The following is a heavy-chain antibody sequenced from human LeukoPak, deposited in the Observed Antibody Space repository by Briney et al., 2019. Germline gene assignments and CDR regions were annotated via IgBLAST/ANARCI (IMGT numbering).Heavy chain of an antibody. CDR3: AVTAMVTLGGDAFDI. V-gene: IGHV3-23*01. J-gene: IGHJ3*02. CDR1: GFTFSDYA. CDR2: IRSSSTVT. D-gene: IGHD5-18*01. Sequence: QPGGSLRLSCAASGFTFSDYAMTWVRQPPGKGLEWVSLIRSSSTVTYFADSVKGRFTVSRDNSKNTLYLQMNSLRAEDTAVYYCAVTAMVTLGGDAFDIWGQGTMVTVSS.